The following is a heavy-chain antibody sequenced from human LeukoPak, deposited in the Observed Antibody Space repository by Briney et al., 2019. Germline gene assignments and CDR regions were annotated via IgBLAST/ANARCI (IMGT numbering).Heavy chain of an antibody. CDR3: AREGCSGGTCYSPSYGMDV. CDR2: INHSGST. J-gene: IGHJ6*02. CDR1: GGSFSGYY. Sequence: PSETLSLTCAVYGGSFSGYYWSWIRQPPGKGLEWIGEINHSGSTNYNPSLKSRVTISVDTSKNQFSLKLSSVTAADTAVYYCAREGCSGGTCYSPSYGMDVWGQGTTVTVSS. V-gene: IGHV4-34*01. D-gene: IGHD2-15*01.